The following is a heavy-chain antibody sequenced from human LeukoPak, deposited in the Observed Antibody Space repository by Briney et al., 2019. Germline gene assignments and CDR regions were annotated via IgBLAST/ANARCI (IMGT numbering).Heavy chain of an antibody. CDR3: ASYQEGGIDDFDI. CDR1: GGSFSGYY. D-gene: IGHD2-2*01. J-gene: IGHJ3*02. CDR2: INHSGST. V-gene: IGHV4-34*01. Sequence: SETLSLTCAVYGGSFSGYYWSWIRQPPGKGLEWIGEINHSGSTNYNPSLKSRVTISVDTSKNQFSLKLSSVTAPDTAVYYCASYQEGGIDDFDIWGQGTMVTVSS.